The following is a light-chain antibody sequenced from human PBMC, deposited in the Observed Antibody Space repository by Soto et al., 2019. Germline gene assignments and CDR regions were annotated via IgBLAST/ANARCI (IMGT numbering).Light chain of an antibody. Sequence: QSVLTQPRSVSGSPGQSVTISCTGTSSDVGANNYVSWYQQHPGKAPQLMIYDVSKRPSGVPDRFSGSKSANTASLTISGLQPEDEADYYCCSYAGSYTVFGGGPQLTVL. CDR3: CSYAGSYTV. V-gene: IGLV2-11*01. J-gene: IGLJ7*01. CDR2: DVS. CDR1: SSDVGANNY.